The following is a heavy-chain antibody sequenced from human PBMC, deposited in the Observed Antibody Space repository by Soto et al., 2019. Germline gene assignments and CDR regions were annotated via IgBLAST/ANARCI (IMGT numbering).Heavy chain of an antibody. J-gene: IGHJ5*02. Sequence: QVQLQESGPGLVKPAETLSLTCTVSGGSLSSSYWTWIRQPPGKGLEWIGYVYYSGNTNYNPSLKSRVTMSVDMSKKQLSLKLGSVSAADTAVYYCAKLPLVYYGSIFDPGGPGTLVSVSS. CDR3: AKLPLVYYGSIFDP. V-gene: IGHV4-59*01. CDR1: GGSLSSSY. CDR2: VYYSGNT. D-gene: IGHD4-17*01.